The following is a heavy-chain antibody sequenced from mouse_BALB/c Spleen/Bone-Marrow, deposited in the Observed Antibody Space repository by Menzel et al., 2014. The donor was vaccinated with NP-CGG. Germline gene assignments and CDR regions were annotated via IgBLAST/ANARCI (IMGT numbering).Heavy chain of an antibody. CDR2: IWGDGST. CDR3: AREPHYYAMDY. V-gene: IGHV2-6-7*02. Sequence: VKLQESGPGLVAPSQSLSITCTVSGFSLTGYGVNWVRQPPGKGLEWLGMIWGDGSTDYNSALKSRLSISKDNSKSXVFLKMNSLQTEDTARYYCAREPHYYAMDYWGQGTSVTVSS. J-gene: IGHJ4*01. CDR1: GFSLTGYG.